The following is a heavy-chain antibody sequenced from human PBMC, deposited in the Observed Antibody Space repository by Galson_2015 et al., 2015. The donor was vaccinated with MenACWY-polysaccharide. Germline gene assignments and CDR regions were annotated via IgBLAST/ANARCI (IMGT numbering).Heavy chain of an antibody. CDR2: ISSGGDT. J-gene: IGHJ4*02. D-gene: IGHD1-26*01. CDR1: GFTVSSNY. V-gene: IGHV3-66*02. CDR3: ERDTTLDY. Sequence: YLRLSCAASGFTVSSNYMSWVRQAPGKGLEWVSVISSGGDTYYADSVKGRFTISRDSSKNTLYLQMNSLRSEDTAVYYCERDTTLDYWGRGTLVTVSS.